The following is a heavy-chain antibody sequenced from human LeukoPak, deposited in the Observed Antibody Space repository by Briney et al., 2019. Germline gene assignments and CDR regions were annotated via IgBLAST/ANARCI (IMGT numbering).Heavy chain of an antibody. CDR1: GYSFTSYW. CDR2: IYPGDSDT. Sequence: GESLKIPCKGSGYSFTSYWIGWVRQMPGKGLEWMGIIYPGDSDTRYSPSFQGQVTISADKSISTAYLQWSSLKASDTAMYYCARRHCSSTSCYWSSDYWGQGTLVTVSS. J-gene: IGHJ4*02. V-gene: IGHV5-51*01. D-gene: IGHD2-2*01. CDR3: ARRHCSSTSCYWSSDY.